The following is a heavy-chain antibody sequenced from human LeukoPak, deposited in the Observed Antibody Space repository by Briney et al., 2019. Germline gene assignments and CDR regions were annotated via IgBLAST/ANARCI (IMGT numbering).Heavy chain of an antibody. CDR1: GGSISSYY. J-gene: IGHJ6*03. V-gene: IGHV4-59*01. Sequence: SETLSLTCTVSGGSISSYYWSWIRQPPGKGLEWIGYIYYSGSTNYNPSLKSRVTISVDTSKNQFSLKLSSVTAADTALYYCAKDSGSTPGALYYYYMDVWGKGTTVTISS. D-gene: IGHD5/OR15-5a*01. CDR2: IYYSGST. CDR3: AKDSGSTPGALYYYYMDV.